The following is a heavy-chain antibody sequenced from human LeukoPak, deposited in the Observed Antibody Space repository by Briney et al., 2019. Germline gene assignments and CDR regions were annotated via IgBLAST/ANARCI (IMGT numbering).Heavy chain of an antibody. D-gene: IGHD1-26*01. Sequence: SVTVSCKASGGTFSSYAISWVRQAPGQGLEWMGRIIPIFGIANYAQKFQGRVTITADKSTSTAYMELSSLRSEDTAVYYCAREPYTTTTSRIGSSVVWGQGTMVTVSS. J-gene: IGHJ3*01. CDR3: AREPYTTTTSRIGSSVV. CDR2: IIPIFGIA. CDR1: GGTFSSYA. V-gene: IGHV1-69*04.